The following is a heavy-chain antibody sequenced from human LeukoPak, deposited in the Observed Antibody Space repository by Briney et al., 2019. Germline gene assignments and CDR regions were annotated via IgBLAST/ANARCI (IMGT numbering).Heavy chain of an antibody. CDR3: ANLARSLWSGYFDY. CDR2: ISGSGGST. J-gene: IGHJ4*02. CDR1: GFTFSSYW. Sequence: PGGSLRLSCAASGFTFSSYWMHWVRQAPGKGLEWVSAISGSGGSTYYADSVKGRFTISRDNSKNTLYLQMNSLRAEDTAVYYCANLARSLWSGYFDYWGQGTLVTVSS. D-gene: IGHD3-3*01. V-gene: IGHV3-23*01.